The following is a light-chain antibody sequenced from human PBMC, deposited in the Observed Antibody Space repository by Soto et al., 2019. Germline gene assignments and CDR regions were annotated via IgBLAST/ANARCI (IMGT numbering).Light chain of an antibody. V-gene: IGLV1-51*01. CDR2: DIY. Sequence: QSVLTQPPSASGTPGQKITISCSGTSSNIGVNYVYWYQVLPGAAPRVIIYDIYKRPSGIPDRFSGSTSGPSATLTITTVQVGEEDEYYCGTCGWGLRVFGAGTKVTV. J-gene: IGLJ1*01. CDR1: SSNIGVNY. CDR3: GTCGWGLRV.